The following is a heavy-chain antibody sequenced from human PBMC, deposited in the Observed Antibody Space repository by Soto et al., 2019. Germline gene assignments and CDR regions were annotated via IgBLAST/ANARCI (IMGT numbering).Heavy chain of an antibody. J-gene: IGHJ4*02. CDR1: GYTFTGYY. CDR3: ARHSGYDYVFDY. V-gene: IGHV1-2*02. D-gene: IGHD5-12*01. Sequence: QVQLVQSGAEVNKPGASVMVSCKASGYTFTGYYMHWVRQAPGQGLEWMGWINPNSGGTNYARKLQGRVTMTRDTSTSTAYMEMSSLTFDDTAVYYCARHSGYDYVFDYWGQGTLVTVSS. CDR2: INPNSGGT.